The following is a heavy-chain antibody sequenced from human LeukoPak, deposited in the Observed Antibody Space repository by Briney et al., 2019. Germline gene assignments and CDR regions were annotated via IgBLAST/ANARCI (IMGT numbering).Heavy chain of an antibody. J-gene: IGHJ4*02. CDR2: INHSGST. Sequence: PSETLSLTCAVYGGSFSGYYWSWIRQPPGKGLEWIGEINHSGSTNYNPSLKSRVTISVDTSKNQFSLKLSSVTAADTAVYYCARRGKWLVPFDYWGQGTLVTVSS. CDR1: GGSFSGYY. V-gene: IGHV4-34*01. D-gene: IGHD6-19*01. CDR3: ARRGKWLVPFDY.